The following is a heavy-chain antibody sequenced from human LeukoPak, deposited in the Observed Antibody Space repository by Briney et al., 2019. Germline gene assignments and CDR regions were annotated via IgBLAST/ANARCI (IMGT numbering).Heavy chain of an antibody. V-gene: IGHV3-33*01. D-gene: IGHD4-11*01. J-gene: IGHJ6*02. CDR2: IWYDGSNK. Sequence: GGSLRLSCAASGFTFSGYGMHWVRQAPGKGLEWVAVIWYDGSNKYYADSVKGRFTISRDNSKNTLYLQMNSLRAEDTAVYYCATLPVTTDYYYGMDVWGQGTTVTVSS. CDR3: ATLPVTTDYYYGMDV. CDR1: GFTFSGYG.